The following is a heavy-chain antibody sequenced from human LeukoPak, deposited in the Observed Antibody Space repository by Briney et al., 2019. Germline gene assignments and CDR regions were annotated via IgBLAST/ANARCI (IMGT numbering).Heavy chain of an antibody. J-gene: IGHJ6*03. D-gene: IGHD2-21*02. V-gene: IGHV1-69*13. Sequence: ASVKVSCKPSGYTFTGYYMHWVRQAPGQGLEWMGGIIPIFGTANYAQKFQGRVTITADESTSTAYMELSSLRSEDTAVYYCARGILHCGGDCYLRDYYYYMDVWGKGTTVTISS. CDR1: GYTFTGYY. CDR3: ARGILHCGGDCYLRDYYYYMDV. CDR2: IIPIFGTA.